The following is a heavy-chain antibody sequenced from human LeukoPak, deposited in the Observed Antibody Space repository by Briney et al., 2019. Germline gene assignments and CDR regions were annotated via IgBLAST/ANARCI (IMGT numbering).Heavy chain of an antibody. CDR3: ARHEGSSWYEVGFDY. D-gene: IGHD6-13*01. J-gene: IGHJ4*02. Sequence: GGSLKISLKASGFRFTSYWIGWVRPRPGKGLEWMGIIYPGDCDNRYSPSFQGQVTISADKSISTAYLQWSSLKASDTAMCYCARHEGSSWYEVGFDYWGQGTLVTVSS. CDR1: GFRFTSYW. CDR2: IYPGDCDN. V-gene: IGHV5-51*01.